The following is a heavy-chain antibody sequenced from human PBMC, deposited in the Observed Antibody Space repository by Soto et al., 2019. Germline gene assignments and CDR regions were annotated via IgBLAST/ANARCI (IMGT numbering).Heavy chain of an antibody. V-gene: IGHV4-39*02. CDR2: VPYAGNT. Sequence: QVQLQESGPGLVNPSETLSLTCTVSGDSVTSSRYYWGWVRQAPGKGLEWIGSVPYAGNTYYNPSPKSRVTLFIDTSKNHFSLSLRSVTAADTAVYYCARPFAAQTVVVFDFWGQGLLVTVSS. D-gene: IGHD3-22*01. J-gene: IGHJ4*02. CDR3: ARPFAAQTVVVFDF. CDR1: GDSVTSSRYY.